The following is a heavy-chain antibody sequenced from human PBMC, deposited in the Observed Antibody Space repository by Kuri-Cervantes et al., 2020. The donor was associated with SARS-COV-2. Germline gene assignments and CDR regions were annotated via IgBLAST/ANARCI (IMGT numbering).Heavy chain of an antibody. CDR3: ASGKMGWAYFDY. CDR2: IIPIFGTA. V-gene: IGHV1-69*06. D-gene: IGHD2-21*01. Sequence: SVKVSCKASGGTFSSYAISWVRQAPGQGLEWMGRIIPIFGTANYAQKFQGRVTITADKSTSTAYMELSSLRSEDTAVYYCASGKMGWAYFDYWGQGTLVTVSS. J-gene: IGHJ4*02. CDR1: GGTFSSYA.